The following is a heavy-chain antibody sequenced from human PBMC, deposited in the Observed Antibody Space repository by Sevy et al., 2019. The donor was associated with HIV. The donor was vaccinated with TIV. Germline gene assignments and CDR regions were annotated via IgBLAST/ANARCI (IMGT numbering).Heavy chain of an antibody. V-gene: IGHV3-30*18. Sequence: GGSLRLSCEASGFTFSNYGMHWVRQAPGKGLEWVALISYDACNKYYGDSINGRFTISRDNSKNTLYLQMNSLRGEDTAVYYCVNDPVFGLLIHKGQDSFHIWGQGTMVTVSS. CDR2: ISYDACNK. CDR3: VNDPVFGLLIHKGQDSFHI. D-gene: IGHD3-3*01. CDR1: GFTFSNYG. J-gene: IGHJ3*02.